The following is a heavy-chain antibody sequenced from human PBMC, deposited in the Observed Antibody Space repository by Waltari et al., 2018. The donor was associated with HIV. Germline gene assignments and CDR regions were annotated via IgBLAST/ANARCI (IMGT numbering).Heavy chain of an antibody. CDR2: INEGGAS. D-gene: IGHD6-13*01. V-gene: IGHV4-34*01. J-gene: IGHJ3*02. CDR3: VSSASSSLRDAFDI. Sequence: QVPLPQLGAGLVKPSETLSLTCAVYGVSFRGYYWSWIRQSPGKGLDLIGEINEGGASKYNPALKSRLTISVDTSKKQFSLKLASVTGTDSGVYYCVSSASSSLRDAFDIWGQGTMVTVSS. CDR1: GVSFRGYY.